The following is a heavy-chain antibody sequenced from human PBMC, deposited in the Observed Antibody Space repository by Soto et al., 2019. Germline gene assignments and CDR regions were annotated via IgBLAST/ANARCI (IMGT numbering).Heavy chain of an antibody. V-gene: IGHV3-72*01. J-gene: IGHJ4*02. CDR1: GFTFGDYY. D-gene: IGHD1-26*01. CDR2: TRNKGNNYAT. CDR3: ARDTGGSYDY. Sequence: EVQLVESGGGLVQPGGSLRLSCAASGFTFGDYYMDWVRQVPGMGLEWIGRTRNKGNNYATEYVASVKGRFTISRDDSKDSMYLQMNTLKTEDTAVYYCARDTGGSYDYWGQGALVIVSS.